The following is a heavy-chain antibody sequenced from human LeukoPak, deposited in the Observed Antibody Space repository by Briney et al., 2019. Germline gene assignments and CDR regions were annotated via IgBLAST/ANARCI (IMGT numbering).Heavy chain of an antibody. J-gene: IGHJ6*02. Sequence: GGSLRLSCAASGFTFSSYAMSWVRQAPGRGLEWVANIKQDGSEKYYVDSVKGRFTISRDNAKNSLYLQMNSLRAEDTAVYYCVRDNTPSNYRYYYYGMDVWGQGTTVTVSS. CDR2: IKQDGSEK. V-gene: IGHV3-7*01. D-gene: IGHD4-11*01. CDR3: VRDNTPSNYRYYYYGMDV. CDR1: GFTFSSYA.